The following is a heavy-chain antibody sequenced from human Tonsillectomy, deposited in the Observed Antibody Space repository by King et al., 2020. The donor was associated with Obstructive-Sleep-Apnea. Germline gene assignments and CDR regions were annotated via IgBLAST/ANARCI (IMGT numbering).Heavy chain of an antibody. V-gene: IGHV2-70*11. CDR2: IDWDDDK. CDR3: ARILLRGYSYGHGPDDDFDI. Sequence: TLKESGPALVRPPQTLTLTCTLSGFSLSTGGMCVNWIRQPPGKALEWLARIDWDDDKYYSTSLKTRLTISKDTSKNQVVLTVTNMEPVDTATYYCARILLRGYSYGHGPDDDFDIWGQGTMVTVSS. D-gene: IGHD5-18*01. J-gene: IGHJ3*02. CDR1: GFSLSTGGMC.